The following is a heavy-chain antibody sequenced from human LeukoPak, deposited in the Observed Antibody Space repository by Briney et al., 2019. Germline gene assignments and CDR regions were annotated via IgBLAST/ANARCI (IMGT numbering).Heavy chain of an antibody. CDR1: GFTFSKSW. CDR3: ATYSHWVAGDV. V-gene: IGHV3-7*01. Sequence: GGSLRLSCAASGFTFSKSWMGWVRQAPGKGLEWVANMNQDGSEKDYVDSVKGRFTITRDNARKSLYLQMSSLRVEDTAVYYCATYSHWVAGDVWGQGTTVTVSS. CDR2: MNQDGSEK. J-gene: IGHJ6*02. D-gene: IGHD3-16*01.